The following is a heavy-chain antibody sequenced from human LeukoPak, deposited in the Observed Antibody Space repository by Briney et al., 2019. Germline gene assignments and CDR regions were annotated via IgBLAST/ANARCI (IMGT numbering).Heavy chain of an antibody. Sequence: SQTLSLTCAVSGGSISSGGYSWRWIRQPPGKGLEWIGYIYHSGSTYYNPSLKSRVTISVDRSKNQFSLKLSSVTAADTAVYYCASDYGDHEYFQHWGQGTLVTVSS. D-gene: IGHD4-17*01. CDR2: IYHSGST. CDR1: GGSISSGGYS. CDR3: ASDYGDHEYFQH. J-gene: IGHJ1*01. V-gene: IGHV4-30-2*01.